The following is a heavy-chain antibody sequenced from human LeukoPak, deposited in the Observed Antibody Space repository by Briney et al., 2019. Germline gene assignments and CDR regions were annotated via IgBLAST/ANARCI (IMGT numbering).Heavy chain of an antibody. J-gene: IGHJ4*02. Sequence: SETLSLTCAVYGGSFSGYYWSWIRQPPGKGLEWIGEINHRGSTNYNPSLKSRVTRSVDTSKNQFSLKLSSVTAADTAVYYCARGVASSGWSDYWGQGTLVTVSS. D-gene: IGHD6-19*01. CDR2: INHRGST. V-gene: IGHV4-34*01. CDR1: GGSFSGYY. CDR3: ARGVASSGWSDY.